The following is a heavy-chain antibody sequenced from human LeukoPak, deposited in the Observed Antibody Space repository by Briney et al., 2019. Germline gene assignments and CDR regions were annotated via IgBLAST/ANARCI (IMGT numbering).Heavy chain of an antibody. CDR3: ASGGSIRGILRYFDWSRPFDY. J-gene: IGHJ4*02. V-gene: IGHV3-53*01. Sequence: GRSLRLSCAASGFTVSSNYMSWVRQAPGKGLEWVSVIYSGGSTYYADSVKGRFTISRDNSKNTLYLQMNSLRAEDTAVYYCASGGSIRGILRYFDWSRPFDYWGQGTLVTVSS. CDR1: GFTVSSNY. CDR2: IYSGGST. D-gene: IGHD3-9*01.